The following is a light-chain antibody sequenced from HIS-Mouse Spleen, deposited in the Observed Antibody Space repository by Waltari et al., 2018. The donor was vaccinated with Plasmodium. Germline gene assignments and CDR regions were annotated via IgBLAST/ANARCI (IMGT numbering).Light chain of an antibody. CDR2: WAS. V-gene: IGKV4-1*01. J-gene: IGKJ4*01. Sequence: DIVMTQSPDSLAVSLGERATINCKSSQSVLYSSNNKNYLAWYQQKPGQPPKLLIYWASTRESGVPDRVSGSGSGTDFTLKISRVEAEDVGVYYCMQALQTPLTFGGGTKVEIK. CDR1: QSVLYSSNNKNY. CDR3: MQALQTPLT.